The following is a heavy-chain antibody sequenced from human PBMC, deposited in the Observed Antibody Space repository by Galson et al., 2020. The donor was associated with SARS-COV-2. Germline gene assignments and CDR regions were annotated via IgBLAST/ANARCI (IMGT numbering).Heavy chain of an antibody. CDR2: IRSDSSAI. J-gene: IGHJ5*02. D-gene: IGHD3-16*01. Sequence: GGSLRLSCTSSGFTFSSYSMYWFRQAPGKGPEWVSFIRSDSSAIYADSVKGRFTVSRDNAKNSLYLQMNSLRDEDTAVYYCVSLYYDPNLFAPRGQRTLGTVSP. V-gene: IGHV3-48*02. CDR1: GFTFSSYS. CDR3: VSLYYDPNLFAP.